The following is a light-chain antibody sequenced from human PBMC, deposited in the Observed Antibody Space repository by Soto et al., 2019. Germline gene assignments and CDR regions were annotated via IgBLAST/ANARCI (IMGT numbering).Light chain of an antibody. CDR2: DVY. CDR1: SSDVGGYDY. CDR3: SSYTTTSTVV. Sequence: QSVLTQPASVSGSPGQSITISCTGTSSDVGGYDYVSWFQQYPGKAPRLMLYDVYRRPSGVSYRFSGSKSGNTASLTISGLQAEDEADYYCSSYTTTSTVVFGGGTKLTVL. J-gene: IGLJ2*01. V-gene: IGLV2-14*01.